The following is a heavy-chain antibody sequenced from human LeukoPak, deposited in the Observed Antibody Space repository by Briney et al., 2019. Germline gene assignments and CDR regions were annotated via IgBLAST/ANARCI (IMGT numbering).Heavy chain of an antibody. CDR3: AKWGPHCVGDYCPALDS. V-gene: IGHV3-23*01. CDR1: GFTFTNYA. J-gene: IGHJ4*02. D-gene: IGHD2-21*02. Sequence: GGSLRLSCEASGFTFTNYAMMWVRQAPGKRLEWVSIISNTGGSMSHADSVKGRFSISRDNAKESLYLQLNSLRADDTAVYYCAKWGPHCVGDYCPALDSWGQGTLVTVSS. CDR2: ISNTGGSM.